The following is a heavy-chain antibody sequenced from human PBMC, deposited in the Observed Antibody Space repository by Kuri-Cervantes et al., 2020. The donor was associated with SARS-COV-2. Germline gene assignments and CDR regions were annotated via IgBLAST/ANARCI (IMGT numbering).Heavy chain of an antibody. Sequence: SETLSLTCTVSGGTIISSDYYWAWVRQSPGKGLEWIGTIYYSGVTYYSPSLKSRVTISVDTSKNQFSLNLRSVTVADTGVYYCATHPKELRIVVVNWFDHWGPGTLVTCAS. D-gene: IGHD3-22*01. V-gene: IGHV4-39*01. CDR3: ATHPKELRIVVVNWFDH. CDR2: IYYSGVT. J-gene: IGHJ5*02. CDR1: GGTIISSDYY.